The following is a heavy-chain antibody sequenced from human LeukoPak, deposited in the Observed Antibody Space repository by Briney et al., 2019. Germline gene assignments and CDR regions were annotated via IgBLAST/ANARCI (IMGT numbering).Heavy chain of an antibody. D-gene: IGHD3-9*01. J-gene: IGHJ6*02. CDR2: IIPIFGTA. CDR3: ASRVLRYFDWQTGYGMDV. V-gene: IGHV1-69*13. Sequence: ASVKVSCKASGGTFSSYAIGWVRQAPGQGLEWMGGIIPIFGTANYAQKFQGRVTITADESTSTAYMELSSLRSEDTAVYYCASRVLRYFDWQTGYGMDVWGQGTTVTVSS. CDR1: GGTFSSYA.